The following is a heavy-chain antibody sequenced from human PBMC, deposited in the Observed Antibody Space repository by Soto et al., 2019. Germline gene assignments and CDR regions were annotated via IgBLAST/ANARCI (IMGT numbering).Heavy chain of an antibody. V-gene: IGHV1-69*06. J-gene: IGHJ3*02. CDR2: IIPIFGTA. CDR1: GGTFSSYA. D-gene: IGHD3-3*01. CDR3: ARMDYDFWRGAFDI. Sequence: ASVKVSCKASGGTFSSYASSWVRQAPGQGLEWMGGIIPIFGTANYAQKFQGRVTITADKSTSTAYMELSSLRSEDTAVYYCARMDYDFWRGAFDIWGQGTMVTVSS.